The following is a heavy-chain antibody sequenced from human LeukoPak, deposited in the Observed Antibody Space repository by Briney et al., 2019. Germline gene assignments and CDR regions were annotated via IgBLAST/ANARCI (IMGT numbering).Heavy chain of an antibody. V-gene: IGHV4-34*01. CDR3: ARYHPAWAAFDI. Sequence: PSETLSLTCAVYGGSFSGYYWSWIRQPPGKGLEWIGEINHSGSTNYNPSLKSRVTISVDTSKNQFSLKLSSVTAVDTAVYYCARYHPAWAAFDIWGQGTMVTVSS. CDR1: GGSFSGYY. CDR2: INHSGST. J-gene: IGHJ3*02. D-gene: IGHD2-2*01.